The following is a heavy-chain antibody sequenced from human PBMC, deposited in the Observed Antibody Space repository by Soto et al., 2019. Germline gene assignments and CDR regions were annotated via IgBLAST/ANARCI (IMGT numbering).Heavy chain of an antibody. Sequence: SETLSLTCTVSGDSMATGGHYYNWIRQVPGKGLEWIGYVYYSGATHYTPSLRARATISRDTSKNQFSLRLISVTAADTALCYYARDKDLQPTVWGFWGQGIQVTVSS. CDR1: GDSMATGGHY. V-gene: IGHV4-31*03. CDR3: ARDKDLQPTVWGF. J-gene: IGHJ4*02. CDR2: VYYSGAT. D-gene: IGHD3-16*01.